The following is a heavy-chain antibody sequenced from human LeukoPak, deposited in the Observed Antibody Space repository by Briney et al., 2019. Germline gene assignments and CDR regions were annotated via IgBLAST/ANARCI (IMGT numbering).Heavy chain of an antibody. Sequence: SETLSLTCTVSGGSISTTGYYWGWIRQPPGKGLDCIGSIYYSGSTYYNPSLKSRVTISVDTSKNQFSLKLSSVTAADTAVYYCARFGRNNFDHWGQGTLVTVSS. V-gene: IGHV4-39*01. CDR3: ARFGRNNFDH. J-gene: IGHJ4*02. CDR2: IYYSGST. CDR1: GGSISTTGYY. D-gene: IGHD3-16*01.